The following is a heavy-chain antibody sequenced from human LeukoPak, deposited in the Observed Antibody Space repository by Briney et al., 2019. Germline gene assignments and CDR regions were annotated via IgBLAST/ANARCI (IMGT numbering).Heavy chain of an antibody. CDR3: ARDGVGAGKTFDY. Sequence: GASVKVSCKASGYTCTGYYIHWVRQAPGQGLEWMGWINPKSGGTNYAQNFQGRVTMTRDTSISTAYMELSRLRSDDTAVYYCARDGVGAGKTFDYWGQGTQVTVSS. CDR2: INPKSGGT. J-gene: IGHJ4*02. CDR1: GYTCTGYY. V-gene: IGHV1-2*02. D-gene: IGHD3-16*01.